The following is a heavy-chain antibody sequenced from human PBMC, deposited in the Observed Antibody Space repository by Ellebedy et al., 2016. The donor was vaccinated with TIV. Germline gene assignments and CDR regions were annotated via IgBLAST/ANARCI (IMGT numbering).Heavy chain of an antibody. D-gene: IGHD2/OR15-2a*01. Sequence: MPSETLSLTCAVSGASVSSHNYHWSWIRQPPGKGLEWIGYLSDSGYTNSDPSLKSRVTISADTSKNQFSLTLTSVTAADTAIYYCAHYFVGWGGLGDWGQGTLITVSS. CDR3: AHYFVGWGGLGD. J-gene: IGHJ4*02. V-gene: IGHV4-61*01. CDR2: LSDSGYT. CDR1: GASVSSHNYH.